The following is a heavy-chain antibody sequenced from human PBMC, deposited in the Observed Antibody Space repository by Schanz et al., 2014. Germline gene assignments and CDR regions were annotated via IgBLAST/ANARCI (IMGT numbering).Heavy chain of an antibody. Sequence: QVQLVQSGAEVKKPGSSVKVSCKASGYTFTSYYMHWVRQAPGQGLERMGKISPSSGTTRIAQNFQGRLTMTRDTSTSTVNMELSSLRSEDTAVYYCARGGFFDSSSFDSWGQGTLVTVSS. V-gene: IGHV1-46*03. CDR1: GYTFTSYY. J-gene: IGHJ4*02. CDR2: ISPSSGTT. CDR3: ARGGFFDSSSFDS. D-gene: IGHD3-22*01.